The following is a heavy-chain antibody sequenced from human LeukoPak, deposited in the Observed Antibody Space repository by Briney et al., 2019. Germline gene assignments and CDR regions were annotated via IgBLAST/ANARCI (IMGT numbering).Heavy chain of an antibody. CDR1: GYTFTGYY. V-gene: IGHV1-2*02. Sequence: GASVNVSCKASGYTFTGYYIHWVRQAPGQGLEWMGWINPNSGGTNYAQKFQGRVTMTRDTSISTAYMELSRLRADDTAVYYCARGSFSADAPLVLDYFHHWGQGTLVTDSS. CDR3: ARGSFSADAPLVLDYFHH. J-gene: IGHJ1*01. CDR2: INPNSGGT. D-gene: IGHD5-18*01.